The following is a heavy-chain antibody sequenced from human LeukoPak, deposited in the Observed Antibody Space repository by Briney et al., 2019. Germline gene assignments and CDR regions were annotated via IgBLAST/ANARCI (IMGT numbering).Heavy chain of an antibody. J-gene: IGHJ3*02. CDR2: INPNGGAT. D-gene: IGHD1-26*01. CDR1: GYTFTSYY. Sequence: GASVKVSCKASGYTFTSYYMHWVRQAPGQGLEWMGVINPNGGATAYAQRLQGRVTMTRDTSTSTVYMELSSLRSEDTAVYYCARVHYSGSYYRAFDIWGQGTMVTVSS. V-gene: IGHV1-46*04. CDR3: ARVHYSGSYYRAFDI.